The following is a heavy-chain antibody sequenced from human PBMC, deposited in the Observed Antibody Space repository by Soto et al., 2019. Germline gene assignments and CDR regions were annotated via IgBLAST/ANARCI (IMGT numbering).Heavy chain of an antibody. V-gene: IGHV4-39*01. CDR2: IYYSGST. CDR3: ATAGESYYHYYYEMDV. J-gene: IGHJ6*02. D-gene: IGHD3-10*01. CDR1: GGSISSSSYY. Sequence: SETLSLTCTVSGGSISSSSYYWGWIRQPPGKGLQWIGSIYYSGSTYYNPSLKSRVTISVATSKNKFSLKLSSFTAAHTAVYYCATAGESYYHYYYEMDVWGQGTTDTVSS.